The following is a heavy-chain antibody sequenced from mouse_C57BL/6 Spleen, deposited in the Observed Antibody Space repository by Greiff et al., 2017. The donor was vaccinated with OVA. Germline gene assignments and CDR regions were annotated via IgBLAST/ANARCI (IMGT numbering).Heavy chain of an antibody. J-gene: IGHJ4*01. V-gene: IGHV1-69*01. D-gene: IGHD2-4*01. CDR1: GYTFTSYW. CDR3: ARNYDRAMDY. Sequence: QVQLQQPGAELVMPGASVKLSCKASGYTFTSYWMHWVKQRPGQGLEWIGEIDPSDSYTNYNQKFKGKSTLTVDKSSSTAYMQLSSLTSEDSAVYYCARNYDRAMDYWGQGTSVTVSS. CDR2: IDPSDSYT.